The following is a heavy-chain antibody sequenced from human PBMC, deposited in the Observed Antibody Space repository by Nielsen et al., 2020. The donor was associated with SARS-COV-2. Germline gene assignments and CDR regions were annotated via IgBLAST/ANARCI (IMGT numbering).Heavy chain of an antibody. CDR3: ARHSPPGVGSGWYHWFDP. V-gene: IGHV4-39*01. CDR2: IYYSGST. CDR1: GGSISSSSYY. Sequence: SETLSLTCTVSGGSISSSSYYWGWIRQPPGKGLEWIGSIYYSGSTYYNPSLKSRVTISVDTSKNQFSLKLSSVTAADTAVYYCARHSPPGVGSGWYHWFDPWGQGTLVTVSS. D-gene: IGHD6-19*01. J-gene: IGHJ5*02.